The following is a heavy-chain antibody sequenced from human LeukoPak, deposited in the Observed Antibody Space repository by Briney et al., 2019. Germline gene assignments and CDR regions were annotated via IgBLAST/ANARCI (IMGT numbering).Heavy chain of an antibody. CDR1: GGSVSSGSYY. Sequence: SETLSLTCTVSGGSVSSGSYYWRWIRQPPGKGLEWIGYIYYSGSTNYNPSLKSRVTISVDTSKNQFSLKLSSVTAADTAVYYCARDYGSGSYYGLDYWGQGTLVTVSS. D-gene: IGHD3-10*01. V-gene: IGHV4-61*01. CDR3: ARDYGSGSYYGLDY. CDR2: IYYSGST. J-gene: IGHJ4*02.